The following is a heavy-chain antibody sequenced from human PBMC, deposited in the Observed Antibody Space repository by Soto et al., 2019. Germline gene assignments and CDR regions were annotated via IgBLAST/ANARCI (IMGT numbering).Heavy chain of an antibody. Sequence: SVKGSCRASGGTFSSYAISWVRQAPGQGLEWMGGIIPIFGTANYAQKFQGRVTITADESTSTAYMELSSLRSEDTAVYYCARARDSSGPTFDYWGQGTLVTVSS. CDR1: GGTFSSYA. J-gene: IGHJ4*02. V-gene: IGHV1-69*01. D-gene: IGHD3-22*01. CDR2: IIPIFGTA. CDR3: ARARDSSGPTFDY.